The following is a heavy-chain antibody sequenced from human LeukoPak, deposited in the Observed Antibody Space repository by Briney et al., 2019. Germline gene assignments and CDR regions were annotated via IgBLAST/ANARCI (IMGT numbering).Heavy chain of an antibody. CDR3: AGRGFVVLPAAGRWEGCFAP. D-gene: IGHD2-2*01. V-gene: IGHV4-34*01. CDR1: GGSFSGYY. J-gene: IGHJ5*02. Sequence: SETLSLTCAVYGGSFSGYYWSWIRQPPGKGLEWIGEINQSGSTNYNPSLKSRVTISVDTSKNQFSLKLSSVTAADTAVYYCAGRGFVVLPAAGRWEGCFAPWGQGPLVPFSS. CDR2: INQSGST.